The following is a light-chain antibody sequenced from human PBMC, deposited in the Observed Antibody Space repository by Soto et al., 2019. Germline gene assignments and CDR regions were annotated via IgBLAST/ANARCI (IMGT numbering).Light chain of an antibody. V-gene: IGKV4-1*01. Sequence: DIVMTQSPDSLAVSLGARATINCKSSQSVLYTSNNRNYLAWYQQKPGQPPKLLIYWASTRESGVPDRFISSGFGTDFTLTISSLQVEDVAVYSCQQYHSTPLTFGPGAKVDIK. CDR2: WAS. CDR3: QQYHSTPLT. CDR1: QSVLYTSNNRNY. J-gene: IGKJ1*01.